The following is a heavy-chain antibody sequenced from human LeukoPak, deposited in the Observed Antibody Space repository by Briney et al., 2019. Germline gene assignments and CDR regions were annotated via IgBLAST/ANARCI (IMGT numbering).Heavy chain of an antibody. D-gene: IGHD2-21*01. Sequence: GASVKVSCKASGYTFTSYGISWVRQAPGQGLEWMGWISAYNGNTNYAQKLQGRVTMTTDTSTSTAYMELRSLRSDDTAVYYCARASRPIPYYYYYYMDVWGKGTTVTVSS. V-gene: IGHV1-18*01. CDR1: GYTFTSYG. J-gene: IGHJ6*03. CDR2: ISAYNGNT. CDR3: ARASRPIPYYYYYYMDV.